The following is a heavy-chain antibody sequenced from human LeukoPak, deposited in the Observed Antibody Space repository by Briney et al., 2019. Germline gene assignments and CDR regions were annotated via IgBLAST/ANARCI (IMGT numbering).Heavy chain of an antibody. CDR2: ISNDGVNT. Sequence: GGSLRLSCEASGFTFSNYGMHWVRQLPGNGLEWVSAISNDGVNTYQADSVKGRFTISRDNLRNTLFLQINSLRAEDTAVYYCARFETVAAKPLEYWGQGTLVTVSS. J-gene: IGHJ4*02. CDR1: GFTFSNYG. D-gene: IGHD6-19*01. V-gene: IGHV3-33*05. CDR3: ARFETVAAKPLEY.